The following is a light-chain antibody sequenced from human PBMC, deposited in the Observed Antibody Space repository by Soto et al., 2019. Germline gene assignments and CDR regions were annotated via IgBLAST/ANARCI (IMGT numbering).Light chain of an antibody. V-gene: IGLV2-14*01. CDR1: SSDVGGYNY. CDR3: SSYTSSSTLYV. CDR2: EVS. J-gene: IGLJ1*01. Sequence: QSVLTQPASVSGSPGQSITISCTGTSSDVGGYNYVSWYQQHPGKAPKLMIYEVSNRPSGVSNRFSGSKSGNTASLTISGLQAEDEADYYCSSYTSSSTLYVFGNGTKFTVL.